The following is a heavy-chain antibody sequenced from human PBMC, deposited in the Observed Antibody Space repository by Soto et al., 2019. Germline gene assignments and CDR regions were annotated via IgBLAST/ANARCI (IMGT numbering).Heavy chain of an antibody. V-gene: IGHV5-51*01. J-gene: IGHJ6*02. D-gene: IGHD4-4*01. CDR1: GYTFTDYW. CDR2: IYPRDSDT. CDR3: ARHRSNFRYNYYAMDV. Sequence: GESLKISCKGSGYTFTDYWIGWVRQLHGKGLEWMGIIYPRDSDTRYSPSFQGHVTITVDKSTSTAYLQWNSLKASDTALYYCARHRSNFRYNYYAMDVWGQGSTVTVSS.